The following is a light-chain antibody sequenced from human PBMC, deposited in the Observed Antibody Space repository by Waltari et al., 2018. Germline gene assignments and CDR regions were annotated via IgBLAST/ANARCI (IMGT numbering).Light chain of an antibody. CDR3: QQRSHWPMYT. Sequence: EIVLTQSPATLSLSPGDRATLSCRASESIASPLVWYQQKPGQPPRILIYDTSNRAAVIPARFSGSGSGTDFSLTISSLEPEDFVVYYCQQRSHWPMYTFGQGTKLEIK. V-gene: IGKV3-11*01. CDR2: DTS. J-gene: IGKJ2*01. CDR1: ESIASP.